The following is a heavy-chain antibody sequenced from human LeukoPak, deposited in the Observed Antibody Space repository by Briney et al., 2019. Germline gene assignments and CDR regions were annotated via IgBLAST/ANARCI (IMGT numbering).Heavy chain of an antibody. D-gene: IGHD3-22*01. Sequence: GGSLRLSCAASGFTFSSYAMSWVRPAPGKGLEWVSAISGSGVRTYYEDSVKGRFTISRDNSKNTLYLQMNSLRAEDTAVYYCAKSRAAYDSSGRTFDYWGQGTLVTVSS. CDR2: ISGSGVRT. V-gene: IGHV3-23*01. CDR1: GFTFSSYA. J-gene: IGHJ4*02. CDR3: AKSRAAYDSSGRTFDY.